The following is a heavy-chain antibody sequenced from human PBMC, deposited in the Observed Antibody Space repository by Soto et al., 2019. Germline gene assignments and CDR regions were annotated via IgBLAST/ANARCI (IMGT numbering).Heavy chain of an antibody. D-gene: IGHD5-12*01. CDR3: AKDLEWLRFYFDY. Sequence: EVQLLESGGGLVQPGGSLRLSCAASGFTFSSYAMSWVRQAPGKGLEWVSAITGSGGSTYSADSVKGRFTISRDNSNNTLYLQMNSLRAEDTAVYYCAKDLEWLRFYFDYWGQGTLVTVSS. CDR2: ITGSGGST. V-gene: IGHV3-23*01. CDR1: GFTFSSYA. J-gene: IGHJ4*02.